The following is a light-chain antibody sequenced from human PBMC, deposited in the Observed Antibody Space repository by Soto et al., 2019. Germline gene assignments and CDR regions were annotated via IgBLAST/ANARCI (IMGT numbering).Light chain of an antibody. CDR3: QQSYSTPRT. J-gene: IGKJ2*01. V-gene: IGKV1-39*01. CDR1: QSISSY. Sequence: DIQMTQSPSSQSACVGDSVTITCRASQSISSYLNWYQQKPGKAPKLLIYAASSLQSGVPSRFSGSGSGTDFTLTISRLQPEDFATYYCQQSYSTPRTFGQGTKLEIK. CDR2: AAS.